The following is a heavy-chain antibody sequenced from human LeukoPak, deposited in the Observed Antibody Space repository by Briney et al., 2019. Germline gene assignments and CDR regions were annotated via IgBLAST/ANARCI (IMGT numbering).Heavy chain of an antibody. Sequence: GASVKVSCKASGYTFTSYYMHWVRQAPGQGLEWMGIINPSGGSTSYAQKFQGRVTMTRDTSTSTVYMELSSLRSEDTAVYYCARASRVKLWEGSGWYHYFDYWGQGTLVTVSS. CDR3: ARASRVKLWEGSGWYHYFDY. CDR1: GYTFTSYY. J-gene: IGHJ4*02. CDR2: INPSGGST. D-gene: IGHD6-19*01. V-gene: IGHV1-46*01.